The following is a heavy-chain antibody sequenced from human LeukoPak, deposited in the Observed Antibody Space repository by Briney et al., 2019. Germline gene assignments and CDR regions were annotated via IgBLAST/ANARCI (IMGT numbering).Heavy chain of an antibody. J-gene: IGHJ4*02. CDR1: GFSFSSYA. Sequence: GGSLRLSCAASGFSFSSYAMSWVRQAPGKGLEWVSNISGRDGSTYYADSVKGRFTISRDNSKNTLYLQMNSLRAEDTAVYYCAKGIEGFDYWGQGTLVTVSS. D-gene: IGHD2-15*01. CDR3: AKGIEGFDY. V-gene: IGHV3-23*01. CDR2: ISGRDGST.